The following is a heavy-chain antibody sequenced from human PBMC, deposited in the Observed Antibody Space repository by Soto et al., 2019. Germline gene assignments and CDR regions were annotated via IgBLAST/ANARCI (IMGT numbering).Heavy chain of an antibody. CDR2: MNPNSGNT. J-gene: IGHJ4*02. V-gene: IGHV1-8*01. CDR3: ARGKEITFGGVIVRSGDY. Sequence: QVQLVQSGAEVKKPGASVKVCCKASGYTFTSYDINWVRQATGQGLEWMGWMNPNSGNTGYAQKFQGRVTMTRNTSISTAYMELSSLRSEDTAVYYCARGKEITFGGVIVRSGDYWGQGTLVTVSS. CDR1: GYTFTSYD. D-gene: IGHD3-16*02.